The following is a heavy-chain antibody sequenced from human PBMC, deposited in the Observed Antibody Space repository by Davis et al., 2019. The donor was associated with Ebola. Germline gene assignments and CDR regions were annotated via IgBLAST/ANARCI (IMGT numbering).Heavy chain of an antibody. CDR3: AKDISVEIWHLGEFDY. CDR2: ISWDGGST. CDR1: GGSISSYY. D-gene: IGHD3-16*01. V-gene: IGHV3-43*01. J-gene: IGHJ4*02. Sequence: PSETLSLTCTVSGGSISSYYWSWVRQAPGKGLEWVSLISWDGGSTYYADSVKGRFTISRDNSKNSLYLQMNSLRTEDTALYYCAKDISVEIWHLGEFDYWGQGTLVTVSS.